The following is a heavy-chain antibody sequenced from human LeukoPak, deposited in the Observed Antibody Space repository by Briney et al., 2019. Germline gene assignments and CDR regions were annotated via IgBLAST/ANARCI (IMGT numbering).Heavy chain of an antibody. CDR1: GYSFTSSW. CDR2: INPGDSDT. CDR3: ARLGNSNYVSGMDV. V-gene: IGHV5-51*01. J-gene: IGHJ6*02. D-gene: IGHD4-11*01. Sequence: GESLKISCQASGYSFTSSWIGWARQMPGKGLEWMAIINPGDSDTRYSPSFQGQVTISADKSISTVYLQWGSLKASDTAKFYCARLGNSNYVSGMDVWGQGTTVTVSS.